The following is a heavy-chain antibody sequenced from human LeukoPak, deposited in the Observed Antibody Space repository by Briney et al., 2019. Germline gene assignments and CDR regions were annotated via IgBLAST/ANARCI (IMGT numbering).Heavy chain of an antibody. J-gene: IGHJ6*04. CDR1: GYTFTSYY. Sequence: ASVKVSCKASGYTFTSYYMHWVRQAPGQGLEWMGIINPSGGSTSYAQKFQGRVTMTRDTSTSTVYMELSSLRSEDTAVYYCAGDSTMTDGMDVWGKGTTVTVSS. V-gene: IGHV1-46*01. CDR2: INPSGGST. CDR3: AGDSTMTDGMDV. D-gene: IGHD2-2*01.